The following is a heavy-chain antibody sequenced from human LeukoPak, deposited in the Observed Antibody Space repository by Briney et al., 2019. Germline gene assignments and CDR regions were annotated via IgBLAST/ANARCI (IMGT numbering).Heavy chain of an antibody. CDR1: GFTFSSYA. CDR2: ISGSGGST. D-gene: IGHD5-18*01. CDR3: AKDRYSYGNFDY. Sequence: GGSLRLSCAASGFTFSSYAMSWVRQAPGKGLGWVSAISGSGGSTYYADSVKGRFTISRDNSKNTLYLQMNSLRAEDTAVYYCAKDRYSYGNFDYWGQGTLVTVSS. V-gene: IGHV3-23*01. J-gene: IGHJ4*02.